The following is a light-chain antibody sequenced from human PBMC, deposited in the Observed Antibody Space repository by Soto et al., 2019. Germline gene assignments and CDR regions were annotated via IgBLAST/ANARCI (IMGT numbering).Light chain of an antibody. CDR2: GTT. CDR1: SSNIGAGYD. V-gene: IGLV1-40*01. CDR3: QSYDGTLSGSYV. J-gene: IGLJ1*01. Sequence: QSVLTQPPSVSGAPGQRVTISCTGSSSNIGAGYDVHWYQQLPGTAPKLIIYGTTNRPSGVPDRFSGSKSGTSASLAITGLQAEDEADYYCQSYDGTLSGSYVVGIGTKVTVL.